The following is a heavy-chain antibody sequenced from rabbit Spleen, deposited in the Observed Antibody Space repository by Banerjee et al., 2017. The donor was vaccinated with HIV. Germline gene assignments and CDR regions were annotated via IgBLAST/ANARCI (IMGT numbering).Heavy chain of an antibody. CDR1: GFSFSSNE. CDR2: IYAGNSGSA. D-gene: IGHD1-1*01. V-gene: IGHV1S45*01. CDR3: ARDLLGVIGWNFYL. Sequence: QEQLEESGGDLVKPEGSLTLTCTASGFSFSSNEMCWVRQAPGKRPEWIACIYAGNSGSAYYASWAKGRFTISRTSSTTVTLRMTSLTAADRATYFCARDLLGVIGWNFYLWGPGTLVTVS. J-gene: IGHJ4*01.